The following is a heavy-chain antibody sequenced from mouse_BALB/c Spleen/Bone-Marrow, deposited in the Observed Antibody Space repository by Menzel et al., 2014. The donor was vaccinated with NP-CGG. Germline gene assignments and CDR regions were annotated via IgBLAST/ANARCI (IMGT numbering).Heavy chain of an antibody. J-gene: IGHJ2*01. D-gene: IGHD2-13*01. Sequence: SGADLVKPGASVKLPCKASGYTFTSYWMHWVKQRPGQGLEWIGEIDPSDSYTNYNQKFKGKATLTVDKSSSTAYMQLSSLTSEDSAVYYCARGLYGDSVYWGQGTTLTVSS. V-gene: IGHV1-69*02. CDR1: GYTFTSYW. CDR2: IDPSDSYT. CDR3: ARGLYGDSVY.